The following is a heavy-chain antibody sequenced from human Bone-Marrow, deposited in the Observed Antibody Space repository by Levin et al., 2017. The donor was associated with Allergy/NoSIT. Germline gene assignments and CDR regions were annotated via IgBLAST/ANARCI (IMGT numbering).Heavy chain of an antibody. CDR2: ISDRNSDI. CDR3: ARAAALTSPLTY. Sequence: PGGSLILSCAASGFTFSTYYMNWVRQAPGKGLEWVSSISDRNSDIQYADSMKGRCTISRDNTKNSLYLQMNSLRAEDTAVYYCARAAALTSPLTYWGQGTLVTVSS. J-gene: IGHJ4*02. V-gene: IGHV3-21*01. D-gene: IGHD3-9*01. CDR1: GFTFSTYY.